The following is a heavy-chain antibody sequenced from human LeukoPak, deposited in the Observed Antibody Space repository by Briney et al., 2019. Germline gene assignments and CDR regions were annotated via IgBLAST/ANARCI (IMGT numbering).Heavy chain of an antibody. CDR1: GGSISSYY. V-gene: IGHV4-59*01. CDR2: IYYSGST. J-gene: IGHJ5*02. Sequence: SETLSLTCTVSGGSISSYYWSWIRQPPGKGLEWIGYIYYSGSTNYNPSLKSRVTISVDTSKNQFSLKLSSVTAADTAVYYCAREGGSYPNCFDPWGQGTLVTVSS. CDR3: AREGGSYPNCFDP. D-gene: IGHD1-26*01.